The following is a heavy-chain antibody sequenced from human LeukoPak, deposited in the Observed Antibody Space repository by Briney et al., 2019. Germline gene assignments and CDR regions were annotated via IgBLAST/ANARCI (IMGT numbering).Heavy chain of an antibody. CDR1: LFTISNFG. J-gene: IGHJ4*02. D-gene: IGHD6-13*01. V-gene: IGHV3-30*02. CDR2: VHYDGSNN. CDR3: AKDHGSSDWYYFDY. Sequence: PGGSLRLSCAVSLFTISNFGMHWVRQAPGKGLEWVAFVHYDGSNNYYTDSVKGRFTISRDNSKNTLYLQMNTLRADDTAVYYCAKDHGSSDWYYFDYWGQGTLVTVSS.